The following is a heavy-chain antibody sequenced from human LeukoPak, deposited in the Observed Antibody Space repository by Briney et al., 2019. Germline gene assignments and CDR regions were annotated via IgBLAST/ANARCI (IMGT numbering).Heavy chain of an antibody. Sequence: PSETLSLTCTVSGGSVSGYYWSCIRQPPGKGLEYIGYIFYTGTTLYSPSLKTRVTMSVDTSENQFSLKLSSVTAADTAVYYCARHDVVPVIRGGFDFWGQGTLVTVSS. CDR1: GGSVSGYY. V-gene: IGHV4-59*08. CDR3: ARHDVVPVIRGGFDF. D-gene: IGHD2-21*02. CDR2: IFYTGTT. J-gene: IGHJ4*02.